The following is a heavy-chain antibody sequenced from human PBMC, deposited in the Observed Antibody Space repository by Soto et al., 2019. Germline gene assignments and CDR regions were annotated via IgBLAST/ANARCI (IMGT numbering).Heavy chain of an antibody. Sequence: QVQLVESGGGLVKPGGSLRLSCAASGFTFSDYYMSWIRQAPGKGLEWVSYISSSSSYTNYADSVKGRFTISRDNAKNSLYLQMNSLRAEDTAVYYCARDKSSGEGYYYGMDVWGQGTTVTVSS. CDR3: ARDKSSGEGYYYGMDV. J-gene: IGHJ6*02. V-gene: IGHV3-11*05. CDR2: ISSSSSYT. D-gene: IGHD3-10*01. CDR1: GFTFSDYY.